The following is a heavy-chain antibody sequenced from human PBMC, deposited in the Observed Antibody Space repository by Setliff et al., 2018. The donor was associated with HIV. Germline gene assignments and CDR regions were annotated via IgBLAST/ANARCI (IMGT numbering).Heavy chain of an antibody. CDR3: AKQGYSDSLYAFDV. D-gene: IGHD1-26*01. V-gene: IGHV1-2*02. CDR1: GYTFTAYY. J-gene: IGHJ3*01. CDR2: IHPNTGST. Sequence: ASVKVSCKTSGYTFTAYYIYWVRQAPGHGLELMGWIHPNTGSTNYLQEFQGRVTITRDTSMSIVYMALTGLTSDDTAVYYCAKQGYSDSLYAFDVWGQGTMVTVS.